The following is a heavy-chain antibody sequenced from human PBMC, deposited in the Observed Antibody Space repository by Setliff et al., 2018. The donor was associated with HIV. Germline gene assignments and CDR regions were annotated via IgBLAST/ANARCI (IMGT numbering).Heavy chain of an antibody. J-gene: IGHJ4*02. CDR1: GGTFSSYA. D-gene: IGHD1-26*01. CDR3: ASYSGSYYFILHY. CDR2: IIPVLGLS. V-gene: IGHV1-69*10. Sequence: GASVKVSCKASGGTFSSYAISWVRQAPGQGLEWMGGIIPVLGLSYYAQNFQGRVTITADESTSTAYMELSSLRSEDTAVYYCASYSGSYYFILHYWGQGTLVTRLL.